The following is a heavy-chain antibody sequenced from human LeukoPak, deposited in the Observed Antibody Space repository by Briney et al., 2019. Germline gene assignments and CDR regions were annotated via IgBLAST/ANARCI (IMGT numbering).Heavy chain of an antibody. Sequence: SETLSLTRTVSGGSISSYYWSWIRQPPGKGLEWIGYIYYSGSTNYNPSLKSRVTISVDTSKNQFSLKLSSVTAADTAVYYCARAQYDFWSGLAYYFDYWGQGTLVTVSS. J-gene: IGHJ4*02. D-gene: IGHD3-3*01. CDR3: ARAQYDFWSGLAYYFDY. CDR1: GGSISSYY. V-gene: IGHV4-59*01. CDR2: IYYSGST.